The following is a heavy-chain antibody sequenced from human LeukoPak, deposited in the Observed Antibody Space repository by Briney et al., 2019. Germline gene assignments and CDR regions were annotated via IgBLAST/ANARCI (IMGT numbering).Heavy chain of an antibody. V-gene: IGHV1-46*04. D-gene: IGHD2-15*01. CDR1: GYTFTSYY. J-gene: IGHJ4*02. CDR3: ARESLGYCSGGSCYYPAY. CDR2: INPSGGGT. Sequence: ASVKVSCKASGYTFTSYYMHWMRQAPGQGLEWMGIINPSGGGTSYSQKLQGRVTMTRDTSTSTVYMELSSLRSEDTAVYYCARESLGYCSGGSCYYPAYWGQGTLVTVSS.